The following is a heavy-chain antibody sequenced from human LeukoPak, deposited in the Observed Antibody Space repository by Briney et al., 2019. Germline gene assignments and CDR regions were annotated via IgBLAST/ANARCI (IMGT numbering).Heavy chain of an antibody. Sequence: GGSLRLSCAASGFTFSSYWMSWVRQAPGKGLERVANINQDGSEKYVDSVKGRFTISRDNAKNSLYLQMNSLRAEDTAVYHCARVEYHTGVFFDYWGQGTLVTVSS. V-gene: IGHV3-7*05. CDR2: INQDGSEK. D-gene: IGHD2/OR15-2a*01. CDR1: GFTFSSYW. J-gene: IGHJ4*02. CDR3: ARVEYHTGVFFDY.